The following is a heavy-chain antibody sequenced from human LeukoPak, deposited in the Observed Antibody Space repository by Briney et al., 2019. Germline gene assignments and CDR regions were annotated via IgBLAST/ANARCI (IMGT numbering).Heavy chain of an antibody. CDR1: GYTFSNYY. Sequence: GGSLRLSCAASGYTFSNYYMSWIRQAPGKGLEWVSYISGSGDTNYADSVMGRFTISRDNAKKSLYLQMNSLRAEDTAVYYCARDQGDNYDSSGYYPYWGQGTLVSVSS. CDR3: ARDQGDNYDSSGYYPY. CDR2: ISGSGDT. V-gene: IGHV3-11*06. D-gene: IGHD3-22*01. J-gene: IGHJ4*02.